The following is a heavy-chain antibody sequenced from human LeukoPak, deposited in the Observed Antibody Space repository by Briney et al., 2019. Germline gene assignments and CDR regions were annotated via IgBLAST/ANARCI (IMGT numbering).Heavy chain of an antibody. V-gene: IGHV1-18*01. CDR2: ISAYNGNT. CDR1: GYTFTSYG. Sequence: ASVKFSCKASGYTFTSYGISWVRQAPGQGLEWMGWISAYNGNTNYAQKLKGRVTMTTDTSTSTAYMELRSRRSDDTAVYYCARGPGSNDILTGYYAFDYWGQGTLVTVSS. CDR3: ARGPGSNDILTGYYAFDY. J-gene: IGHJ4*02. D-gene: IGHD3-9*01.